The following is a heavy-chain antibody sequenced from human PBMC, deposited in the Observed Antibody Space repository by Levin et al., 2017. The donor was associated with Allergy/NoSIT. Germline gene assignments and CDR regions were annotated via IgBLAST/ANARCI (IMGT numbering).Heavy chain of an antibody. V-gene: IGHV2-70*01. D-gene: IGHD6-19*01. J-gene: IGHJ3*02. Sequence: SGPTLVKPTQTLTLTCTFSGFSLSTSGMCVSWIRQPPGKALEWLALIDWDDDKYYSTSLKTRLTISKDTSKNQVVLTMTNMDPVDTATYYCARIPPKTLGYSSGWYDPIYVAFDIWGQGTMVTVSS. CDR3: ARIPPKTLGYSSGWYDPIYVAFDI. CDR1: GFSLSTSGMC. CDR2: IDWDDDK.